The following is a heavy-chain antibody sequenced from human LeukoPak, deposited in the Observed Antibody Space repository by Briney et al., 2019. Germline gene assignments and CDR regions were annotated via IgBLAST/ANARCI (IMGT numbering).Heavy chain of an antibody. Sequence: GGSLRLSCAVSGFTFSSYSMNWVRQAPGKGLEWVSSISSSSSYIYYADSVKGRFTISRDNAKNSLYLQMNSLGAEDTAVYYCARDLGPWYDFWSGYFGYWGQGTLVTVSS. V-gene: IGHV3-21*01. D-gene: IGHD3-3*01. CDR1: GFTFSSYS. CDR2: ISSSSSYI. CDR3: ARDLGPWYDFWSGYFGY. J-gene: IGHJ4*02.